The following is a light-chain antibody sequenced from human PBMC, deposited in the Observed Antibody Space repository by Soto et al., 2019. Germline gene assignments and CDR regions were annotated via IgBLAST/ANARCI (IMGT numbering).Light chain of an antibody. CDR3: QQYNNWPWT. CDR2: GAS. V-gene: IGKV3-15*01. J-gene: IGKJ1*01. Sequence: EIVMTQSPATLSVSPGERTTLSCRDSQSVSSNLAWYQQKPGQAPRLLIYGASTRATGIPARFSGSGSGTECTRTISSLQSEDFAVYYCQQYNNWPWTFGQGTKVEIK. CDR1: QSVSSN.